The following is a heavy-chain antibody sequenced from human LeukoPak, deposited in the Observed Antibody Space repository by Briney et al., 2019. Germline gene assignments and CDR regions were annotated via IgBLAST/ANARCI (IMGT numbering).Heavy chain of an antibody. J-gene: IGHJ4*02. CDR2: IFYSGTT. D-gene: IGHD1-7*01. CDR3: VANLVAVFHY. V-gene: IGHV4-59*03. Sequence: SETLSLTCTVSGGSISSHYWSWIRQFPGKGLEWIGYIFYSGTTKYNPSLKSRVTISVDTSKSQFSLNLTSVTAADTAVYYCVANLVAVFHYWGQGALITVSP. CDR1: GGSISSHY.